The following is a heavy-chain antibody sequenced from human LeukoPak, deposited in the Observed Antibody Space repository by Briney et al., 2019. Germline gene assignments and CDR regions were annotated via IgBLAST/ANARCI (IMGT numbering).Heavy chain of an antibody. D-gene: IGHD5-18*01. J-gene: IGHJ5*02. Sequence: SQTLSLTCTVSGGSISSGDYYWSWIRQPPGKGLEWIGYIYYSGSTYYNLSLKSRVTISVDTSKNQFSLKLSSVTAADTAVYYCARGSGGYSYGFIQLWFDPWGQGNLVTVSS. CDR2: IYYSGST. CDR1: GGSISSGDYY. CDR3: ARGSGGYSYGFIQLWFDP. V-gene: IGHV4-30-4*08.